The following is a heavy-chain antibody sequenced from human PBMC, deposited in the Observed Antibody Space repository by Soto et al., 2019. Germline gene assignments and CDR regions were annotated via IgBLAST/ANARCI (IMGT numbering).Heavy chain of an antibody. D-gene: IGHD6-13*01. CDR1: GGSISSSSSY. Sequence: QLQLQESGPGLVKPSETLSLPCTVSGGSISSSSSYWGWIRQPPGKGLEWIGSIYYSGSPYSTPSLKSRVTISVNTSKNQFSAKRSSVTDADTAVYYCAMHVAGYSSWWASLWYFHYCCQGTLVTVSS. J-gene: IGHJ4*02. CDR2: IYYSGSP. V-gene: IGHV4-39*01. CDR3: AMHVAGYSSWWASLWYFHY.